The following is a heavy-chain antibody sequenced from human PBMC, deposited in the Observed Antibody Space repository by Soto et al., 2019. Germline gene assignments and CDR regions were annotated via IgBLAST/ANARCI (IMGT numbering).Heavy chain of an antibody. V-gene: IGHV1-69*01. D-gene: IGHD1-26*01. Sequence: QVQLVQSGAEVKKPGSSVKVSCTASGGTFSSYAISWVRQAPGQGLEWMGGIIPIFGTANYAQKFQGRVTITADESTSTSYMELSSLRSEDTAVYYCASNRELLRYFDYWGQGTLVTVSS. CDR3: ASNRELLRYFDY. CDR2: IIPIFGTA. J-gene: IGHJ4*02. CDR1: GGTFSSYA.